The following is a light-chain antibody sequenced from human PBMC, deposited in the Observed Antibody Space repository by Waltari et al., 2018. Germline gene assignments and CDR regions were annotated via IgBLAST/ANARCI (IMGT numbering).Light chain of an antibody. CDR2: AAS. J-gene: IGKJ2*01. Sequence: DIQMTQSPSSLSASVGDRVTITCRASQSIRCYLNWYQQKPGKAPKLRIYAASSLQSGVPSRFSGSGSGTDFTLTISSLQPEDFATYSCQQSYSTPHTFGQGTKLEIK. V-gene: IGKV1-39*01. CDR1: QSIRCY. CDR3: QQSYSTPHT.